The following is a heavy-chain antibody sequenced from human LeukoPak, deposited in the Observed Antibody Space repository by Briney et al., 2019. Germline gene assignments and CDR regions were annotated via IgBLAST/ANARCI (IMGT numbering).Heavy chain of an antibody. Sequence: TSETLSLTCAVYGGSFSGYYWSWIRQPPGKGLEWIGEINHSGSTNYNPSLKSRVTISVDTSKNQFSLKLSSVTAADTAVYYCARPPRKGIAAAGGGRYNWFDPWGQGTLVTVSS. D-gene: IGHD6-13*01. CDR2: INHSGST. J-gene: IGHJ5*02. CDR3: ARPPRKGIAAAGGGRYNWFDP. CDR1: GGSFSGYY. V-gene: IGHV4-34*01.